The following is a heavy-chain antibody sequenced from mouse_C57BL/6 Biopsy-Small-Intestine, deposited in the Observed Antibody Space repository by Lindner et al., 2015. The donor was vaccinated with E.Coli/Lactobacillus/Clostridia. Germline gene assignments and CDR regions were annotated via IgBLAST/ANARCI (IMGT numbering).Heavy chain of an antibody. CDR2: ISSGGSYT. V-gene: IGHV5-6*01. J-gene: IGHJ2*01. Sequence: VQLQESGGDLVKPGGSLKLSCAASGFTFSSYGMSWVRQTPDKRLEWVATISSGGSYTYYPDSVKGRFTISRDNAKNTLYLQMSSLKSEDTAMYYCARQGWDEGYWGQGTTLTVSS. CDR1: GFTFSSYG. D-gene: IGHD4-1*01. CDR3: ARQGWDEGY.